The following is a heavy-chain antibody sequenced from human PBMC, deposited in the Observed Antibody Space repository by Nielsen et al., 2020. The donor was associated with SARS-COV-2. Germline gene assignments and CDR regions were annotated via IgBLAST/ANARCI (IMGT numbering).Heavy chain of an antibody. V-gene: IGHV1-2*06. CDR3: ARLGLEPSYYYYYGMDV. D-gene: IGHD1-1*01. J-gene: IGHJ6*02. Sequence: ASVKVSCKASGYTFTGYYMHWVRQAPGQGLEWMGRINPNSGGTNYAQKFQGGVTMTRDTSISTAYMELSRLRSDDTAVYYCARLGLEPSYYYYYGMDVWGQGTTVTVSS. CDR2: INPNSGGT. CDR1: GYTFTGYY.